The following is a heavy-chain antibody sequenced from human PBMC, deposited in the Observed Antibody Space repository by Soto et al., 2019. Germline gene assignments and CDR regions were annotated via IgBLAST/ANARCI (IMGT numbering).Heavy chain of an antibody. CDR2: INTNSGGT. V-gene: IGHV1-2*04. CDR1: GYTFTGYY. J-gene: IGHJ3*02. Sequence: QVQLVQSGAEVKKPGASVKVSCKAAGYTFTGYYMHWVRQATGQGLEWMGWINTNSGGTNYAQKCQGWVTMPRDQSISPAYIAMSRLRSDETAVYYCSRDPTEDDAFDIWGQGTMVTVSS. CDR3: SRDPTEDDAFDI.